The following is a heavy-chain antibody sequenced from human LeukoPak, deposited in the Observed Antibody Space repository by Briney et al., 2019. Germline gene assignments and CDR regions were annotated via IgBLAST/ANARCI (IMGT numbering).Heavy chain of an antibody. J-gene: IGHJ4*02. CDR2: ISSSSRSI. V-gene: IGHV3-21*01. Sequence: GGPLRLSCAASGFTFSSYSMNWVRQAPGKGLEWVSSISSSSRSIYYEDSVKGRFTISRDNAKNSLYLQMNSLRAEDTAVYYCARLGDSSSWYGVDYWGQGTLVTVSS. D-gene: IGHD6-13*01. CDR1: GFTFSSYS. CDR3: ARLGDSSSWYGVDY.